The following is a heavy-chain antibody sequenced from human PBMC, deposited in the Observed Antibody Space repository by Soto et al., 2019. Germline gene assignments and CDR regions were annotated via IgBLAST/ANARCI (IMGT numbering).Heavy chain of an antibody. V-gene: IGHV3-23*01. J-gene: IGHJ4*02. D-gene: IGHD6-13*01. Sequence: PGGSLRLSCAASGFTFSSYAMSWVRQAPGKGLECVSAISDSGGSTYYADSVKGRFTISRDNSQNTLYLQMNSLRAEDTAVYYCANDPTPGIAAAGPYDYWGQGTLVTVSS. CDR1: GFTFSSYA. CDR3: ANDPTPGIAAAGPYDY. CDR2: ISDSGGST.